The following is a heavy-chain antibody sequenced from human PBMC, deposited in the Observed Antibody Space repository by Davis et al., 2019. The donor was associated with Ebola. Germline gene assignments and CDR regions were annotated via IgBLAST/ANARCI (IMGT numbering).Heavy chain of an antibody. CDR3: ARLFQRGYSGYGFYYYGMDV. D-gene: IGHD5-12*01. CDR1: GYSFTSYW. J-gene: IGHJ6*02. Sequence: GESLKISCKGSGYSFTSYWIGWVRQMPGKGLEWMGIIYPGDSDTRYSPSFQGHVTISADKSISTAYLQWSSLKASDTAMYYCARLFQRGYSGYGFYYYGMDVWGQGTTVTVSS. CDR2: IYPGDSDT. V-gene: IGHV5-51*01.